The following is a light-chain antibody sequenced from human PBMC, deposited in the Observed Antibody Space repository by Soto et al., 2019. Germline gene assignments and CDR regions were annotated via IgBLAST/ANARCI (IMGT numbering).Light chain of an antibody. V-gene: IGLV2-8*01. J-gene: IGLJ2*01. CDR1: SSDVGAYNY. Sequence: QSALTQPPSASGSPGQSVAISCTGTSSDVGAYNYVSWYQQHPGKAPKLLIFEVSKRPSGVPDRFSGSKSGNTASLTVSGLQAEDEADYYCSSYAASTVVFGGGTKVTVL. CDR2: EVS. CDR3: SSYAASTVV.